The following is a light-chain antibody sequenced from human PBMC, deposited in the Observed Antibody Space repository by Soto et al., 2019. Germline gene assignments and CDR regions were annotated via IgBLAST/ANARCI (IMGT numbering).Light chain of an antibody. J-gene: IGKJ1*01. V-gene: IGKV1-39*01. CDR1: QNIGTY. CDR2: SAS. CDR3: QQTYGTSRT. Sequence: DLQMTQSPSPLSASVGNRVTITCRTSQNIGTYLNWYQQKPGKAPRLLIYSASRLQSGVPSRFSGSGSGTDFTLTISSLQPDDFATYYCQQTYGTSRTFGQGTKVEMK.